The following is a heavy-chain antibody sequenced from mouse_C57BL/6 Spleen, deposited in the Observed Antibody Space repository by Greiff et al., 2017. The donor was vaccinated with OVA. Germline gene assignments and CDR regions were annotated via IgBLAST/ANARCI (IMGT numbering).Heavy chain of an antibody. CDR3: AISDYGSRNWYFDV. J-gene: IGHJ1*03. CDR1: GYTFTSYW. Sequence: QVQLQQPGAELVKPGASVKVSCKASGYTFTSYWMHWVKQRPGQGLEWIGRIHPSDSDTNYNQKFKGKATLTVDKSSSTAYMQLSSLKSEDSAVYYCAISDYGSRNWYFDVWGTGTTVTVSS. CDR2: IHPSDSDT. V-gene: IGHV1-74*01. D-gene: IGHD1-1*01.